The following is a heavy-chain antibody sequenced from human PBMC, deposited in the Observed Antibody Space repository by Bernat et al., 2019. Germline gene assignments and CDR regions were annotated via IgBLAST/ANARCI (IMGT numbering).Heavy chain of an antibody. V-gene: IGHV3-74*01. Sequence: EVQLVESGGGLVHPGGSLRLSCAASGLTFSSFWMHWVRQAPGKGLVWVSRVNGDGSSTSYADSVKGRFTISRDNAKNTLYLQMNSLRAEDTAVYYCAKAEYSSSSRHFDYWGQGTLVTVAS. CDR1: GLTFSSFW. J-gene: IGHJ4*02. D-gene: IGHD6-6*01. CDR2: VNGDGSST. CDR3: AKAEYSSSSRHFDY.